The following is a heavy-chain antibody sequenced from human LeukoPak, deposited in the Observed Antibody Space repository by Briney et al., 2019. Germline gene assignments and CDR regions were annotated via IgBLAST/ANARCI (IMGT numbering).Heavy chain of an antibody. V-gene: IGHV1-8*03. CDR3: ARDYGGNSGWFDP. D-gene: IGHD4-23*01. Sequence: ASVKVSCKASGYTFTSYYMYWVRQAPGQGLEWMGWMNPNSGDTGYAQKFQGRVTITRDTSIGTAYMELRSLRSEDTAVYYCARDYGGNSGWFDPWGQGTLVTVSS. CDR1: GYTFTSYY. J-gene: IGHJ5*02. CDR2: MNPNSGDT.